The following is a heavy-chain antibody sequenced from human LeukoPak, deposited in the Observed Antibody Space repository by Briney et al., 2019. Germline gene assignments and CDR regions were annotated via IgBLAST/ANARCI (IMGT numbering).Heavy chain of an antibody. J-gene: IGHJ4*02. V-gene: IGHV1-2*02. CDR3: ARDRHPTYYYDSSGYPDY. CDR1: GYTFTGYY. CDR2: INPNSGGT. Sequence: ASVKVSCKACGYTFTGYYMHWVRQAPGQGLEWMGWINPNSGGTNYAQKFQGRVTMTRDTSISTAYMELSRLRSDDTAVYYCARDRHPTYYYDSSGYPDYWGQGTLVTVSS. D-gene: IGHD3-22*01.